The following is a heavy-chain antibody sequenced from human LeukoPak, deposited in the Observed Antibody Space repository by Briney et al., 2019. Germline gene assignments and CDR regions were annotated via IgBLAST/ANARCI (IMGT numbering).Heavy chain of an antibody. D-gene: IGHD6-13*01. CDR3: AKELGPTIKAAGPYHFDY. J-gene: IGHJ4*02. V-gene: IGHV3-30*02. Sequence: GGSLRLSCAASGFTFSHYGMHWVRQAPGKGLEWVAFIQYDGINKFYKDSVKGRFTISGDNSKNTLYLQMNNLRTDDTAIYYFAKELGPTIKAAGPYHFDYWGQGTLVSVSS. CDR2: IQYDGINK. CDR1: GFTFSHYG.